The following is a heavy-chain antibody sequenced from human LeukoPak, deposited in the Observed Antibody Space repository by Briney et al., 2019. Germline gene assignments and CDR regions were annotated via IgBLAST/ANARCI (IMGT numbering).Heavy chain of an antibody. CDR3: AREPGIAAAGDTIRFDY. D-gene: IGHD6-13*01. V-gene: IGHV3-30-3*01. J-gene: IGHJ4*02. CDR1: GFTFSSYA. CDR2: ISYDGSNK. Sequence: GGSLRLSCAASGFTFSSYAMHWVRQAPGKGLEWVAVISYDGSNKYYADSAKGRFTISRDNSKNTLYLQMNSLRAEDTAVYYCAREPGIAAAGDTIRFDYWGQGTLVTVSS.